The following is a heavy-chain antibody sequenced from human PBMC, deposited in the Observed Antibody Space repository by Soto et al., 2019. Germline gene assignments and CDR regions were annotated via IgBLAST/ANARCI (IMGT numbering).Heavy chain of an antibody. CDR3: AKRHGYSDGIYYGMGV. CDR2: IIPIFGTA. Sequence: QVQLVQSGAEVKKPGSSVKVSCTASGGTFSSYAISWVRQAPGQGLEWMGGIIPIFGTANYAQKFQGRVTITADESTSTAYIELSSRRYEDTAVYYCAKRHGYSDGIYYGMGVWGQGTTVTVSS. D-gene: IGHD5-18*01. CDR1: GGTFSSYA. V-gene: IGHV1-69*01. J-gene: IGHJ6*01.